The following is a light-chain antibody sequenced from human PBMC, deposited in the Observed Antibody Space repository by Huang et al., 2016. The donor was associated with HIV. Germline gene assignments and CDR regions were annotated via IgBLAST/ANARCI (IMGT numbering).Light chain of an antibody. CDR2: WAS. Sequence: DIVMTQSPDSLAVSLGERATINCKSSQSVLYSSNNKNYLAWYQHKPGQPPKLLIYWASTRECGVPDRFSGSGSGTDFTLTISSLQAEDLAVYYCQQYYHPYTFGQGTKLEI. CDR3: QQYYHPYT. J-gene: IGKJ2*01. CDR1: QSVLYSSNNKNY. V-gene: IGKV4-1*01.